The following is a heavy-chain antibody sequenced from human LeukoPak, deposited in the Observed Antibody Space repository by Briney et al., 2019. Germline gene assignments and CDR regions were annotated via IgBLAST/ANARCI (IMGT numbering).Heavy chain of an antibody. V-gene: IGHV4-34*01. CDR1: GGSFSGYY. CDR3: ARLIVGATDFDY. D-gene: IGHD1-26*01. J-gene: IGHJ4*02. Sequence: SETLSLTCAVYGGSFSGYYWSWIRQPPGKGLEWIGEINHIGSTSYNPSLKSRVTISVDTSKNQFSLKLSSVTAADTAVYYCARLIVGATDFDYWGQGTLVTVSS. CDR2: INHIGST.